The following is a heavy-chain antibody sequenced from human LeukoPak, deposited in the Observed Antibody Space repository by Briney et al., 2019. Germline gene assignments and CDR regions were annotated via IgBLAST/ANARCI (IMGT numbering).Heavy chain of an antibody. V-gene: IGHV3-23*01. CDR2: ISGSGGST. D-gene: IGHD3-3*01. J-gene: IGHJ6*02. CDR3: TTAVSGYDFWSGFPYYYYGMDV. CDR1: GFTFSSYA. Sequence: GGSLRLSCAASGFTFSSYAMSWVRQAPGKGLEWVSAISGSGGSTYYADSVKGRFTISRDNSKNTLYLQMNSLKTEDTAVYYCTTAVSGYDFWSGFPYYYYGMDVWGQGTTVTVSS.